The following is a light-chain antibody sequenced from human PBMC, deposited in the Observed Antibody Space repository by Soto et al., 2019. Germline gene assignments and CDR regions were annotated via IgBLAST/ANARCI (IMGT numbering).Light chain of an antibody. CDR1: ESVSNN. J-gene: IGKJ1*01. CDR3: QQYSIWRT. V-gene: IGKV3-15*01. CDR2: GAS. Sequence: EIVMQQSPATLSLSPGERATLSCRASESVSNNLAWYQQKAGQAPRLLIYGASTRATGIPARFSGSWSGTEFTLTISSLQSEDFAVYYCQQYSIWRTFGQGTKVEIK.